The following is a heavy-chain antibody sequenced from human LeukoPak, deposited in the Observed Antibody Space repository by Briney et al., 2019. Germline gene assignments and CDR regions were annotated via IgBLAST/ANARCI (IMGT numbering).Heavy chain of an antibody. J-gene: IGHJ4*02. CDR3: VRIYYGPDY. V-gene: IGHV1-2*02. Sequence: ASVKVSCKASGYTFTGYYMHWVRQAPGQGLEWMGWINPNNGVTSYAQRFQGRVTVTGDTSISTSYMELSNLRSDDTAIYYCVRIYYGPDYWGQGTLVTVSS. D-gene: IGHD3-3*01. CDR1: GYTFTGYY. CDR2: INPNNGVT.